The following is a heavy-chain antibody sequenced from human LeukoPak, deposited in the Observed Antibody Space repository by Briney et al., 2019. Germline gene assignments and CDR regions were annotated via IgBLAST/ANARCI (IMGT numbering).Heavy chain of an antibody. Sequence: GASVKVSCKASGYTFTSYYMHWVRQAPGQGLEWMGIINPSGGSTRYAQKFQGRVTMTRDMSTSTVYMELSSLRSEDTAVYYCARAGGGSIAARPKDYYHMDVWGKGTTVTVSS. CDR2: INPSGGST. CDR1: GYTFTSYY. D-gene: IGHD6-6*01. J-gene: IGHJ6*03. V-gene: IGHV1-46*01. CDR3: ARAGGGSIAARPKDYYHMDV.